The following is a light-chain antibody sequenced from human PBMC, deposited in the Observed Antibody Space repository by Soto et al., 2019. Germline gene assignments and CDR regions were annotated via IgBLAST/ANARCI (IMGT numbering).Light chain of an antibody. CDR3: QQYNNRPPWT. J-gene: IGKJ1*01. CDR2: GAS. V-gene: IGKV3-15*01. Sequence: EIVMTQSPDTLSVSPGERATLSCRASQSVGSNLAWYQQKPGQAPRLLMYGASTRATGIPARFSGSGSGAEFTLTISSLQSEDFAVYYCQQYNNRPPWTFGQGTKVEIK. CDR1: QSVGSN.